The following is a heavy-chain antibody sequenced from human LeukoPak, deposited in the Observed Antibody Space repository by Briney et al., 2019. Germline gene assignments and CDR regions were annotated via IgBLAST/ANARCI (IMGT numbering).Heavy chain of an antibody. CDR1: GGSISSSNW. J-gene: IGHJ3*02. CDR2: IYHSGST. Sequence: SETLSLTCAVSGGSISSSNWWGWVRQPPGKGLEWIGEIYHSGSTNYNPSLKSRVTISVDKSKNQFSLKLSSVTAADTAVYYCARDPYSTGTDAFDIWGQGTMVTVSS. CDR3: ARDPYSTGTDAFDI. D-gene: IGHD6-19*01. V-gene: IGHV4-4*02.